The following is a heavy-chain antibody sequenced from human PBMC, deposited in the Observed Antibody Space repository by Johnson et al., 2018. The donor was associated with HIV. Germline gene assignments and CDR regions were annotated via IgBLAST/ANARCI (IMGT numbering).Heavy chain of an antibody. Sequence: MQLVESGGGLVQPGGSLRLSCAASGFTVSTYWMSWVRQAPGKGLEWVANIKHDGSDKYYVGSVTGRFTISRDNAKSSLYLQMNSLRAEDTAVYYCARDDDYSKVRAFDIWGQGTMVTVSS. J-gene: IGHJ3*02. CDR1: GFTVSTYW. D-gene: IGHD4-11*01. V-gene: IGHV3-7*01. CDR3: ARDDDYSKVRAFDI. CDR2: IKHDGSDK.